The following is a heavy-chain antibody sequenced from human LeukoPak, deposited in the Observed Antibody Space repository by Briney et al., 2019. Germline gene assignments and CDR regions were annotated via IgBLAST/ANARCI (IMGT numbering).Heavy chain of an antibody. CDR1: GFTFSSYS. Sequence: GGSLRLSCAASGFTFSSYSMNWVRQAPGKGLEWVSSISSSSSYIYYADSVKGRFTISRDNAKNSLYLQMNSLRAEDTAVYYCARDPRGYDILTGYSSFDYWGQGTLVTVSS. J-gene: IGHJ4*02. V-gene: IGHV3-21*01. D-gene: IGHD3-9*01. CDR3: ARDPRGYDILTGYSSFDY. CDR2: ISSSSSYI.